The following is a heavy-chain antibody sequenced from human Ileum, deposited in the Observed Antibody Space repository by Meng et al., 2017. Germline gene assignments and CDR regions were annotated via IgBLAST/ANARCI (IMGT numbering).Heavy chain of an antibody. CDR1: GHSVSSSY. V-gene: IGHV1-46*01. Sequence: QVQLVQSGAEVKKPGASVKLSCKASGHSVSSSYMHWVRQAPGQGLECMAIINPGIGATIYAQKFQGRLSVTRDTSTNTVYMELNTLGSDDTAVYYCARALEYWGQGTLVTVSS. CDR2: INPGIGAT. J-gene: IGHJ4*02. CDR3: ARALEY.